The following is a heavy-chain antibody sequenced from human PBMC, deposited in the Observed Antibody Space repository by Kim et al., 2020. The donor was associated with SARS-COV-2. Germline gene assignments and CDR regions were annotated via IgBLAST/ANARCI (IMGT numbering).Heavy chain of an antibody. V-gene: IGHV4-39*07. CDR2: IYYSGST. D-gene: IGHD3-10*01. CDR3: ARVMGTMVRGVIVWFDP. CDR1: GGSISSSSYY. J-gene: IGHJ5*02. Sequence: SETLSLTCTVSGGSISSSSYYWGWIRQPPGKGLEWIGSIYYSGSTYYNPSLKSRVTISVDTSKNQFSLKLSSVTAADTAVYYCARVMGTMVRGVIVWFDPWGQGTLVTVSS.